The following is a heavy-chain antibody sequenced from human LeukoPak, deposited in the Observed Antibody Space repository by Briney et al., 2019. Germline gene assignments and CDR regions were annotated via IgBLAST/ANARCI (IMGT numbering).Heavy chain of an antibody. CDR2: IYYSGST. V-gene: IGHV4-59*01. J-gene: IGHJ4*02. D-gene: IGHD6-19*01. CDR3: ARESGIAVAGGFDY. CDR1: GGSMNSYY. Sequence: PSETLSLTCSVSGGSMNSYYWSWIRQSPGKGLEWIGYIYYSGSTNYNPSLKSRVTISVDTSKNQFSLKLSSVTAADTAVYYCARESGIAVAGGFDYWGQGTLVTVSS.